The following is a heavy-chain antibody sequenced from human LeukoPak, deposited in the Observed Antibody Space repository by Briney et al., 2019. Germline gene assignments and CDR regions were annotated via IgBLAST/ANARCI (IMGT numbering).Heavy chain of an antibody. CDR1: GLTFSNYD. J-gene: IGHJ5*02. D-gene: IGHD2-21*02. Sequence: GGSLRLSCAASGLTFSNYDMHWVRQAPGKGLEWVAFIRYDGSDKYSADSVKGRFTISRDNSKNTLYLQMNSLSAEDTAVYYCAKGDTSWGQGTLVTVSS. CDR3: AKGDTS. V-gene: IGHV3-30*02. CDR2: IRYDGSDK.